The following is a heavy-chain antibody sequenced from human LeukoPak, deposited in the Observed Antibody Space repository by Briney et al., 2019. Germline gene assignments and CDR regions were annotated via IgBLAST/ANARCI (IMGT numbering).Heavy chain of an antibody. V-gene: IGHV4-34*01. D-gene: IGHD5-18*01. Sequence: SETLSLTCAVSGESFSGYFWTWIRQPPGKGLEWIGESNHFGSTDHNPSLKSRVTISVDTSKKQFSLNARSVTDADTAVYFCARGRLQLWSFPLPYNHYAIDVWGQGTTVTVSS. CDR2: SNHFGST. J-gene: IGHJ6*02. CDR3: ARGRLQLWSFPLPYNHYAIDV. CDR1: GESFSGYF.